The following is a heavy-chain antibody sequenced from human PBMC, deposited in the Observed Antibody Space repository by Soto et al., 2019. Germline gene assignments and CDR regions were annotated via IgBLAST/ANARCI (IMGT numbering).Heavy chain of an antibody. Sequence: VQLVESGGGLVKPGGSLRLSCAASGFAFNNAWMNWVRQAPGKGLEWVGRIISKADGGTTDYTAPVKNRFFMSRDDSLNTLYLQMNSLKTEDTAVYYCAAGTGRTDFDYWGQGTLVTVSS. CDR3: AAGTGRTDFDY. CDR1: GFAFNNAW. J-gene: IGHJ4*02. V-gene: IGHV3-15*01. D-gene: IGHD2-2*01. CDR2: IISKADGGTT.